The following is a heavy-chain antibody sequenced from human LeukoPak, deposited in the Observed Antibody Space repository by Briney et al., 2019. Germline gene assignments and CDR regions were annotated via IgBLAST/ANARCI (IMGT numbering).Heavy chain of an antibody. CDR1: GFIFNNYG. CDR3: ALRGSGWYAP. Sequence: PGGSLRLSWVASGFIFNNYGMHWVRQAPGKGLEWVAFIRYDGSNKYYADSVKGRFTISRDNSKNTLYLQMNSLRAEDTAVYYCALRGSGWYAPWGQGTLVTVSS. D-gene: IGHD6-19*01. V-gene: IGHV3-30*02. CDR2: IRYDGSNK. J-gene: IGHJ5*02.